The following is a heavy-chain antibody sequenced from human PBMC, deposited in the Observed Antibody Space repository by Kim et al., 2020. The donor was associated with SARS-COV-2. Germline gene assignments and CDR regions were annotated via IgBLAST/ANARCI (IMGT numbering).Heavy chain of an antibody. CDR3: ARDGTRGSYYYYGMDV. D-gene: IGHD3-16*01. J-gene: IGHJ6*02. V-gene: IGHV3-66*01. Sequence: DYVKGRFTISRDKSKNTLYLQMNSLRAEDTAVYYCARDGTRGSYYYYGMDVWGQGTTVTVSS.